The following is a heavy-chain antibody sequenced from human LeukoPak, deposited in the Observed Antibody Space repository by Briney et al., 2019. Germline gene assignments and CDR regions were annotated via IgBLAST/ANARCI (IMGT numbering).Heavy chain of an antibody. D-gene: IGHD1-26*01. CDR1: GYTFTSYG. V-gene: IGHV1-46*04. CDR3: ARDRTSGTYFFDS. Sequence: ASVKVSCKASGYTFTSYGISWVRQAPGQGLEWMGLINPSGGDTNYAQKLQGRVTMTSDTSTSTVYMELSSLRSEDTAVYYCARDRTSGTYFFDSWGQGTLVTVSS. J-gene: IGHJ4*02. CDR2: INPSGGDT.